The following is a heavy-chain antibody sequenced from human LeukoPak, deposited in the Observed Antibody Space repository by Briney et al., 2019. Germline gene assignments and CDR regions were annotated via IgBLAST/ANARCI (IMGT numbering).Heavy chain of an antibody. CDR3: ASRREWHLLESAFDY. Sequence: GGTRRLSCATVGFIFTNYGIAWVRQAPGKGREWVSTISGSGISTYYADSVKGRFTISRDNSKTTLHLQMNSLRAEDTAVYYCASRREWHLLESAFDYWDQGTLVTVSS. CDR2: ISGSGIST. V-gene: IGHV3-23*01. D-gene: IGHD1-26*01. CDR1: GFIFTNYG. J-gene: IGHJ4*02.